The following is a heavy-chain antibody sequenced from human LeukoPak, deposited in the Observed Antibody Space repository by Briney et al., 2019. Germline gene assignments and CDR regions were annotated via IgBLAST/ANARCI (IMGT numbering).Heavy chain of an antibody. CDR1: GGSISGYY. Sequence: PSETLSLTCAVYGGSISGYYWSWIRQPPEKGLEWIGEINHSGSTNYNPSLRSRVTISVDTSKNQFSLKLSSVTAADTAVYYCARGGGNYDFDYWGQGTLVTVSS. J-gene: IGHJ4*02. D-gene: IGHD4-23*01. CDR3: ARGGGNYDFDY. CDR2: INHSGST. V-gene: IGHV4-34*01.